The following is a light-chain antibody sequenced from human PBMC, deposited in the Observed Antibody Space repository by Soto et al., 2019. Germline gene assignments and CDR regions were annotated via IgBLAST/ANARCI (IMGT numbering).Light chain of an antibody. V-gene: IGKV1-5*03. CDR3: QQYNSYSSWT. Sequence: DIQMTQSPSTLSASVGDRVTITCRASQSISSWLAWYQQKPGKAPKLLIYKASSLEGGVPSRFSGSASGTEFTLTISSLQPDDFATYYCQQYNSYSSWTFGQGTKVEI. CDR1: QSISSW. CDR2: KAS. J-gene: IGKJ1*01.